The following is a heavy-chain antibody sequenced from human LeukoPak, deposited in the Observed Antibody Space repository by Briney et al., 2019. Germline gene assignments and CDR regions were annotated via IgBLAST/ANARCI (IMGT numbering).Heavy chain of an antibody. J-gene: IGHJ4*02. V-gene: IGHV3-48*01. CDR3: AKAIWMTTVTPDY. D-gene: IGHD4-11*01. CDR1: GFTISGYT. CDR2: ISPSGSTT. Sequence: PGGSLRLSCTASGFTISGYTMNWVRQAPGRGLEWISYISPSGSTTYYADSVKGRFTISRDNAKNSLSLQMNSLRAEDTAVYYCAKAIWMTTVTPDYWGQGTLVTVSS.